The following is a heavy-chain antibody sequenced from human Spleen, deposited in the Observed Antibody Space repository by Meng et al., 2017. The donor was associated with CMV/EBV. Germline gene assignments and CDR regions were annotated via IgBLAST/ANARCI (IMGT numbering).Heavy chain of an antibody. V-gene: IGHV4-59*01. Sequence: GSLRLSCTVSGGSINSYYWSWIRQPPGKGLEWIGYIYYSGSTNYNPSLKSRVTISVDTSKNQFSLKLSSVTAADTAVYYCARDTRYCSSTSCYGPYYYYGMDVWGQGTTVTVSS. J-gene: IGHJ6*02. CDR3: ARDTRYCSSTSCYGPYYYYGMDV. CDR1: GGSINSYY. D-gene: IGHD2-2*01. CDR2: IYYSGST.